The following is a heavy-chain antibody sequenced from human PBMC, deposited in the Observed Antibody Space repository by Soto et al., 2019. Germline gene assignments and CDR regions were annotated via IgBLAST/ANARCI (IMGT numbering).Heavy chain of an antibody. V-gene: IGHV3-33*01. D-gene: IGHD6-19*01. Sequence: QVQLVESGGGVVQPGRSLRLSCAASGFTFSSYGMHWVRQAPGKGLEWVAVIWYDGSNKYYADSVKGRFTISRDNSKNTRYLQMNSLRAEDTAVYYCARADSSGWYGGDYYGMDVWGQGTTVTVSS. J-gene: IGHJ6*02. CDR1: GFTFSSYG. CDR2: IWYDGSNK. CDR3: ARADSSGWYGGDYYGMDV.